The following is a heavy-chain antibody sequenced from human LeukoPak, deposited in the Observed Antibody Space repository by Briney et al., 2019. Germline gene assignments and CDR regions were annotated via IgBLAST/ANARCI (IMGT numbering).Heavy chain of an antibody. Sequence: QTGGSLRLSCAASGFTVSSKYMSWVRQAPGKGLEWVSGISGTGGNTYYADPVKGRFTLSRDNSKNTLYLQMNSLRAEDTAVYYCAKGSDVRMYSTSSFDYWGQGTLVTVSS. CDR2: ISGTGGNT. CDR1: GFTVSSKY. J-gene: IGHJ4*02. CDR3: AKGSDVRMYSTSSFDY. D-gene: IGHD6-6*01. V-gene: IGHV3-23*01.